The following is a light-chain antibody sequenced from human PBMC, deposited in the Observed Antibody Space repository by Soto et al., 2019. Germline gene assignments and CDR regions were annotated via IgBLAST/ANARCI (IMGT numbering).Light chain of an antibody. J-gene: IGKJ2*01. V-gene: IGKV3-15*01. CDR2: GAS. Sequence: EIVMTQSPATLSVSPGERATLSCRASQSVSSNLAWYQQKPGQAPRLLIYGASTRATGIPARFSGSGSGTEFTLTISSLQSEDSAAYYCQQYNNWPRAFGQGTKLEIK. CDR3: QQYNNWPRA. CDR1: QSVSSN.